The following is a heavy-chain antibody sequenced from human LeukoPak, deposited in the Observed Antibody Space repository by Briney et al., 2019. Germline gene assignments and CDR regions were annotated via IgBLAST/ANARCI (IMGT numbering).Heavy chain of an antibody. Sequence: SETLSLTCAVYGGSFSGYYWSWIRQPPGKGLEWIGEINHSGSTNYNPSLKSRVTISVDTSKNQFSLKLSSVTAADTAVYYCARRFYGYYYYYMDVWGKGTTVTVSS. V-gene: IGHV4-34*01. CDR1: GGSFSGYY. J-gene: IGHJ6*03. D-gene: IGHD3-16*01. CDR2: INHSGST. CDR3: ARRFYGYYYYYMDV.